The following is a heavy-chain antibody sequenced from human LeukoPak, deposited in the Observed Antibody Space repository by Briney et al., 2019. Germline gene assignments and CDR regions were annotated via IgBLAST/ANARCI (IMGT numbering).Heavy chain of an antibody. J-gene: IGHJ4*02. CDR3: ARGTPDPDN. Sequence: SETLSLTCTVSGASVSSHDWSWIRQPPGKGLEWIGYIYYSGSTNYNPSLKSRVTISVDTSKNQFSLKVSSVTAADTAVYYCARGTPDPDNWGQGTLVTVSS. V-gene: IGHV4-59*02. CDR2: IYYSGST. CDR1: GASVSSHD. D-gene: IGHD2-15*01.